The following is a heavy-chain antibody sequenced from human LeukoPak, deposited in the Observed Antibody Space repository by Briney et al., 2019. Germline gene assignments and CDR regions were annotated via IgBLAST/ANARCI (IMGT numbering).Heavy chain of an antibody. V-gene: IGHV1-46*01. D-gene: IGHD6-13*01. Sequence: ASVKVSCKASGYTFTSYYMHWVRQAPGQGLEWMGIINPSGGSTSYAQKFQGRVTMTRDTSTSTVYMELSSLRSEDTAVYYCAGLYSSSPSPYYYYMDVWGKGTTVTVSS. CDR3: AGLYSSSPSPYYYYMDV. CDR2: INPSGGST. J-gene: IGHJ6*03. CDR1: GYTFTSYY.